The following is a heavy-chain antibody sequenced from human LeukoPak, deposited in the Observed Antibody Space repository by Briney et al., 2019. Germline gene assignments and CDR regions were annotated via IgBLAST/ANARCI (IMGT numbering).Heavy chain of an antibody. D-gene: IGHD2-21*02. J-gene: IGHJ2*01. CDR3: ARAPYCGSDCYSRYFDL. CDR1: GFTYNKYW. CDR2: MRQDGGEI. Sequence: GGSLRLSCVVSGFTYNKYWMSWVRQAPGKGLEWVATMRQDGGEIYYVDSVRGRFTISRDNAKNTLYLQMNSLRGEDTAVYYCARAPYCGSDCYSRYFDLWGRGTLVTVSS. V-gene: IGHV3-7*01.